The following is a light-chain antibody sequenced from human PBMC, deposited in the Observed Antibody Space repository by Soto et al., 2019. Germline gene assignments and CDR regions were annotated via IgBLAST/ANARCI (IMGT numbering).Light chain of an antibody. J-gene: IGKJ1*01. Sequence: EIVLTQSPGTLSLSPGERATLSCRATESVVSNYLAWYQLKPGQAPRLLIYDASSRATGIPDRFSGSGYGTDFTLTISRLEPEDFAVYYCQQYGSIPWTFGQGTKVEIK. CDR3: QQYGSIPWT. CDR2: DAS. V-gene: IGKV3-20*01. CDR1: ESVVSNY.